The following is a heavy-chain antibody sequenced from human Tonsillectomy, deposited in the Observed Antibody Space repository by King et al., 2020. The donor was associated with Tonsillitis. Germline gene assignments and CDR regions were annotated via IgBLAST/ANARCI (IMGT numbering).Heavy chain of an antibody. V-gene: IGHV4-34*01. J-gene: IGHJ6*02. CDR2: INHSGST. D-gene: IGHD3-9*01. CDR1: GGSFSDYQ. Sequence: VQLQQWGAGLLKPSETLSLTCAVCGGSFSDYQWRWVRQPPGKGLEWIGEINHSGSTNYNPSLKSRVTTSVDTSKKQFSLKVGSVTAADTAVYYCARGEIASFTIVCLYTTHYYYDMDVRGQGTTVTVSS. CDR3: ARGEIASFTIVCLYTTHYYYDMDV.